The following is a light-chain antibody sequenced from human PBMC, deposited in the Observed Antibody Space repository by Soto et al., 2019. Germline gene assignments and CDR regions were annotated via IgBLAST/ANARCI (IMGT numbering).Light chain of an antibody. J-gene: IGKJ1*01. V-gene: IGKV3-20*01. CDR2: GAS. CDR1: RSVSSDY. CDR3: QQYDDSET. Sequence: EIVLTQSPDTLSLSPGERATLSCRASRSVSSDYLAWYQQKPGQAPRLLIYGASNRATGVPDRFSGSGSGTDFTLTISRLEPEDFAVYYCQQYDDSETFGQGTKVEIK.